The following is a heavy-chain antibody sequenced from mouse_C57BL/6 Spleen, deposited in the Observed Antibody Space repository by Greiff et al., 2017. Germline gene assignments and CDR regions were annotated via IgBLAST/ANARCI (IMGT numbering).Heavy chain of an antibody. Sequence: QVQLQQSGAELVKPGASVKISCKASGYAFSSYWMNWVKQRPGKGLEWIGQIYPGDGDTNYNGKFKGKATLTADKSSSTAYMQLSSLTSEDSAVYFCARSMGSSRYFDYWGQGTTLTVSS. J-gene: IGHJ2*01. V-gene: IGHV1-80*01. CDR3: ARSMGSSRYFDY. CDR1: GYAFSSYW. CDR2: IYPGDGDT. D-gene: IGHD1-1*01.